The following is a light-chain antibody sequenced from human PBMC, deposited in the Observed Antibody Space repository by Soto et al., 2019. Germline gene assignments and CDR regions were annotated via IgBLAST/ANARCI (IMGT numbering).Light chain of an antibody. J-gene: IGKJ1*01. CDR1: QSVTSNY. Sequence: EVVMTQSPATLSVSPGERATLSCRASQSVTSNYLAWYQQKPGQAPRLLIYGVSSRATGVPDRFSGSGSGTDFTLTISRLEPGDFAVYYCQQYTDWPLTFGQGTKVEVK. CDR2: GVS. V-gene: IGKV3-20*01. CDR3: QQYTDWPLT.